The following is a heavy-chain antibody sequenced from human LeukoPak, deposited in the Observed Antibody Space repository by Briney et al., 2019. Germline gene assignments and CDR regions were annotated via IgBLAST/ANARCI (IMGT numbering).Heavy chain of an antibody. D-gene: IGHD1-26*01. Sequence: SLRRSCTASGFTVGYYAMSWVRQAPGKGLEWVGFIRSKAYGGTTEYAASVKGRFTISRDDSKSIAYLQMNSLKTEDTAVYYCTREEGGSPDYWGQGTLVTVSS. J-gene: IGHJ4*02. CDR1: GFTVGYYA. CDR3: TREEGGSPDY. V-gene: IGHV3-49*04. CDR2: IRSKAYGGTT.